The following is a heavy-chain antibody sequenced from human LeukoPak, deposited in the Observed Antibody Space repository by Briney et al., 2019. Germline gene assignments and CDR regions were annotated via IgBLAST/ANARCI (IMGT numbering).Heavy chain of an antibody. Sequence: PGGSLRLSCAASGSTFSSYAMHWVRQAPGKGLEWVAVISYDGSNKYYADSVKGRFTISRDNSKNTPYLQMNSLRAEDTAVYYCARPRQEYSSGWPYFQHWGQGTLVTVSS. V-gene: IGHV3-30-3*01. CDR3: ARPRQEYSSGWPYFQH. CDR1: GSTFSSYA. J-gene: IGHJ1*01. CDR2: ISYDGSNK. D-gene: IGHD6-19*01.